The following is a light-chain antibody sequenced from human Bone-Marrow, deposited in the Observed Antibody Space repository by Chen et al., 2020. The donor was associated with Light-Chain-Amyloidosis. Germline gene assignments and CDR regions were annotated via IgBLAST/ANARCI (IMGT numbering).Light chain of an antibody. V-gene: IGKV3-15*01. Sequence: EIVMTQSPAPLSVSPGERATLSCRASQSVSSNLAWYQQKPGQAPRLLIYGASTRATSIPARFSGSGSGTEFTLTISSLQSEDFAVYYCQQYTKWPPYTFGQGTKLEIK. J-gene: IGKJ2*01. CDR3: QQYTKWPPYT. CDR1: QSVSSN. CDR2: GAS.